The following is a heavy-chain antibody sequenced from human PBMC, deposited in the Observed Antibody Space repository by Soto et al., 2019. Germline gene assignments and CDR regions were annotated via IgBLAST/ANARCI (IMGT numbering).Heavy chain of an antibody. D-gene: IGHD2-21*01. CDR1: GFDFSGSE. CDR2: ITGSGGVM. Sequence: QPGGSLRLSCTASGFDFSGSEMNWFRQAPGKGLEWVAYITGSGGVMFHADSVKGRFSISRDNAKNSLFLEMSDLTADDTGVYYCAKVAPFILGSPFCGQGTLVTVSS. CDR3: AKVAPFILGSPF. V-gene: IGHV3-48*03. J-gene: IGHJ4*02.